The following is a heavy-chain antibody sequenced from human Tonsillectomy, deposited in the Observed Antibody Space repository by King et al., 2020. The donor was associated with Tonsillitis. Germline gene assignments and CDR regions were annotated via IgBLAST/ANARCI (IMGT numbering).Heavy chain of an antibody. Sequence: VQLVESGGGLVQPGGSLRLSCAASGFTFSRYWMSWVRQAPGKGLEWVANINQDGSLQWYVDSVRGRFIISRDNAKNSLSLQVNGLRVEDTAVYYCAREGSGDYGDYWWYWGQGILVAVSS. V-gene: IGHV3-7*03. CDR2: INQDGSLQ. D-gene: IGHD4-17*01. CDR1: GFTFSRYW. CDR3: AREGSGDYGDYWWY. J-gene: IGHJ4*02.